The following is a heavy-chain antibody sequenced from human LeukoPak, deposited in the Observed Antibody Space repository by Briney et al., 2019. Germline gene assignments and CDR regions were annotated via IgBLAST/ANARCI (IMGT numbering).Heavy chain of an antibody. CDR1: GFTFSDYY. D-gene: IGHD3-22*01. Sequence: PGGSLRLSCAASGFTFSDYYMSWIRQAPGKGLEWVSYISSSGSTIYYADSVKGRFTISRDNAKNSLYLQMNSLRAEDTAVYYCGRDYHYYDSSGYYPHPYFDYWGQGTLVTVSS. CDR2: ISSSGSTI. J-gene: IGHJ4*02. V-gene: IGHV3-11*04. CDR3: GRDYHYYDSSGYYPHPYFDY.